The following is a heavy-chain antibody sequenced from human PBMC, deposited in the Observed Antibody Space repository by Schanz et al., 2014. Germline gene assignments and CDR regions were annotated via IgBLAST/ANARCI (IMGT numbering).Heavy chain of an antibody. CDR1: GFTFSAYW. D-gene: IGHD7-27*01. Sequence: VQLVESGGGLVQPGGSLRLSCAASGFTFSAYWMTWVRQAPGKGLEWVSALSGSGTSTYYADSVKGRFTISRDNAKNSLYLEMTSLRGEDTAVYYCARENLNWEAFDIWGQGTVVTVSS. J-gene: IGHJ3*02. CDR3: ARENLNWEAFDI. CDR2: LSGSGTST. V-gene: IGHV3-11*01.